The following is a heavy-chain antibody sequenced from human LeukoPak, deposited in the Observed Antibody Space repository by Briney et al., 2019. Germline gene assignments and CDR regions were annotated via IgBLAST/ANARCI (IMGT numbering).Heavy chain of an antibody. CDR3: ARGVPAAGAKWFDP. CDR2: VYHSGAT. CDR1: GGSITSGNW. Sequence: PGTLSLTYAVSGGSITSGNWWTWVRQPPGKGLEWIGEVYHSGATNYNPSLKTRVTISVDKSKNEFSLALTSLNAADTAVYYCARGVPAAGAKWFDPWGQGSLVTVSS. J-gene: IGHJ5*02. D-gene: IGHD6-13*01. V-gene: IGHV4-4*03.